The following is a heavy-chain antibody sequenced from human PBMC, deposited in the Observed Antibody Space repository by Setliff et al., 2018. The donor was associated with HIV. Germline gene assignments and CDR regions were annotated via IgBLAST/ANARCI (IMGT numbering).Heavy chain of an antibody. CDR1: GGSISSSSYY. Sequence: ETLSLTCTVSGGSISSSSYYWGWIRQPPGKGLEWIGSIYYSGSTYYNPSLKSRVTISVDTSKNQFSLKLSSVTAADTAVYYCARTTVTTGWFDPWGQGTLVTVSS. CDR2: IYYSGST. D-gene: IGHD4-4*01. CDR3: ARTTVTTGWFDP. V-gene: IGHV4-39*01. J-gene: IGHJ5*02.